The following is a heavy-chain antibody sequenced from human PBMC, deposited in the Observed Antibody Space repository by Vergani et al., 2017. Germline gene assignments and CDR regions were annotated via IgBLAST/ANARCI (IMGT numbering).Heavy chain of an antibody. D-gene: IGHD3-22*01. V-gene: IGHV4-4*03. J-gene: IGHJ2*01. CDR2: IYHSGST. CDR3: AGGYRDGSGYRPTSWYFDL. Sequence: QVQLQESGPGLVKPPGTLSLTCAVSGGSISSSNWWSWVRQPPGKGLEWIGEIYHSGSTNYNPSLKSRVTISVDKSKNQFSLKLSSVTAADTAVYYCAGGYRDGSGYRPTSWYFDLWGRGTLVTVSS. CDR1: GGSISSSNW.